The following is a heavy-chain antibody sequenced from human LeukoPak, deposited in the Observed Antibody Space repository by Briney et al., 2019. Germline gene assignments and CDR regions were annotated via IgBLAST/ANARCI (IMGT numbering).Heavy chain of an antibody. J-gene: IGHJ4*02. CDR2: ISGSGGST. V-gene: IGHV3-23*01. CDR3: AKSLRYLEAYDY. D-gene: IGHD3-3*01. CDR1: GFTFSSYG. Sequence: PGGSLRLSCAASGFTFSSYGMSWVRQAPGKGLEWVSAISGSGGSTYYADSVKGRFTISRDNSKNTLYLQMNSLRAEDTAVYYCAKSLRYLEAYDYWGQGTLVTVSS.